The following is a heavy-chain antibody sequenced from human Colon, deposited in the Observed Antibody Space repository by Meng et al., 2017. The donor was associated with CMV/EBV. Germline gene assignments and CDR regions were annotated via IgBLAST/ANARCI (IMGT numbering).Heavy chain of an antibody. J-gene: IGHJ4*02. CDR1: RFSLSPYW. CDR2: INQDGREK. Sequence: GESLKISCTAPRFSLSPYWMSWVRQAPGKGLEWVAKINQDGREKYYVDSAKGRFTISRDNAENSLYLQMSSLSAEDTAVYYCVRDNARVQGNIPILVVPQGFDYWGQGTVVTVSS. V-gene: IGHV3-7*01. CDR3: VRDNARVQGNIPILVVPQGFDY. D-gene: IGHD3-22*01.